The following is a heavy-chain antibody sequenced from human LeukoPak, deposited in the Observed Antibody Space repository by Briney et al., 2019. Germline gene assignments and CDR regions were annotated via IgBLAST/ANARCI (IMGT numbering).Heavy chain of an antibody. CDR1: GFIFSSYW. D-gene: IGHD4-17*01. V-gene: IGHV3-7*01. Sequence: GGSLRLSCAASGFIFSSYWMSWVRQAPGKGLEWVANIKQDGSEKYYVDSVKGRFTISRVNAKHSLSLQMNSLRAEDTAVYYCARDRLYGPPDYWGQGTLVTVSS. J-gene: IGHJ4*02. CDR2: IKQDGSEK. CDR3: ARDRLYGPPDY.